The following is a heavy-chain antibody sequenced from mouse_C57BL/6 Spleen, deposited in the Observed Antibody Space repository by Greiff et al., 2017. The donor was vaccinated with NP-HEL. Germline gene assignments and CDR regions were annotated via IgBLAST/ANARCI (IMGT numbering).Heavy chain of an antibody. D-gene: IGHD2-4*01. Sequence: VQLQQSGPELVKPGASVKISCKASGYAFSSSWMNWVKQRPGKGLEWIGRIYPGDGDTNYNGKFKGKATLTADKSSSTAYMQLSSLTSEDSAVYFRARQYYDYDEGFAYWGQGTLVTVSA. J-gene: IGHJ3*01. CDR1: GYAFSSSW. V-gene: IGHV1-82*01. CDR3: ARQYYDYDEGFAY. CDR2: IYPGDGDT.